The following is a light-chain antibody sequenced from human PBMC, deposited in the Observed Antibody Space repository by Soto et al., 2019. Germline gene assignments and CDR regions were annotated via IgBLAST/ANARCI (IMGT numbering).Light chain of an antibody. J-gene: IGKJ1*01. V-gene: IGKV3-15*01. CDR2: GAS. Sequence: EIVMTQSPATLSVSPGERATLSCRASQSVSSNLAWYQQKPGQAPRLLIYGASTRATGIPARFSGSGSGTEFTLTLSSLQSEDFAVYYCQQYNYWPRTFGQGTKVEIK. CDR3: QQYNYWPRT. CDR1: QSVSSN.